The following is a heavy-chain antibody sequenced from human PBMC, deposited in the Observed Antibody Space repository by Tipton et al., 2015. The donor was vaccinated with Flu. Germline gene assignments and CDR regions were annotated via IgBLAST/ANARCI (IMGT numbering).Heavy chain of an antibody. CDR2: INHSGST. J-gene: IGHJ6*03. CDR1: GGSFSGYY. CDR3: ARIAYYYYYMDV. V-gene: IGHV4-34*01. Sequence: GLVKPSETLSLTCAVYGGSFSGYYWSWIRQPPGKGLEWIGEINHSGSTNYNPSLKSRVTISVDTSKNQFSLKLSSVTAADTAVYYCARIAYYYYYMDVWGKGTTVTVSS.